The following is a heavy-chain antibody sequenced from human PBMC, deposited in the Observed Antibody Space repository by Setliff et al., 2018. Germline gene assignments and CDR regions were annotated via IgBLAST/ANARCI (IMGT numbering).Heavy chain of an antibody. V-gene: IGHV1-18*01. J-gene: IGHJ4*02. D-gene: IGHD4-17*01. Sequence: GASVKVSCKTSGYTFNSYGYSWVRQAPGQGLEWMGWISPYNSNTNYAQNFQGRVTMTTDTSTSTAYMALRSLRSDDTAMYYCARDLSTTVMTRSWYYFDYWGQGTLVTVSS. CDR1: GYTFNSYG. CDR2: ISPYNSNT. CDR3: ARDLSTTVMTRSWYYFDY.